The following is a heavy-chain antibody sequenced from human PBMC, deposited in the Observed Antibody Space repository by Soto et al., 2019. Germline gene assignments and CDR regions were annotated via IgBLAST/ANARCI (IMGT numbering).Heavy chain of an antibody. CDR3: ARFYYDSSGYLPSPYYYYYGMDV. CDR2: IKQDGSEK. D-gene: IGHD3-22*01. Sequence: GGSLRLPCTAAGFNFISYWMSWVRPETGKGLEWVANIKQDGSEKYYVDSVKGRFTISRDNAKNSLYLQMNSLRAEDTAVYYCARFYYDSSGYLPSPYYYYYGMDVWGQGTTVTVSS. J-gene: IGHJ6*02. V-gene: IGHV3-7*04. CDR1: GFNFISYW.